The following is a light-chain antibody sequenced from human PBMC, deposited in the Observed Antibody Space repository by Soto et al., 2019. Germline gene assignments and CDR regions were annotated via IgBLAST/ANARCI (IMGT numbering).Light chain of an antibody. Sequence: DIHMTQSPSSLSASIGDRVTMTCRASRGIRNYLAWYQQKPGKVPSLLIYDASTFQSGVPSRFSGSGSETEFTLTISSLQAEDVATYYCQKYDSALRRTFGQGTTVEIK. CDR1: RGIRNY. V-gene: IGKV1-27*01. J-gene: IGKJ1*01. CDR2: DAS. CDR3: QKYDSALRRT.